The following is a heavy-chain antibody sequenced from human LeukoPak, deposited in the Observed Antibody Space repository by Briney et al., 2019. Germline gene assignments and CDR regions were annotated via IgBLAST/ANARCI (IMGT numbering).Heavy chain of an antibody. V-gene: IGHV3-30*02. CDR1: GFTFSSYG. CDR2: IRYDGSNK. CDR3: ARDGNSGWYSFDY. D-gene: IGHD6-19*01. J-gene: IGHJ4*02. Sequence: PGGSLRLSCAPSGFTFSSYGMHWVRQAPGKGLEWVAFIRYDGSNKYYADSVKGRFSISRDNSKNTLYLQMNSLRAEDTAVYYCARDGNSGWYSFDYWGQGTLVTVSS.